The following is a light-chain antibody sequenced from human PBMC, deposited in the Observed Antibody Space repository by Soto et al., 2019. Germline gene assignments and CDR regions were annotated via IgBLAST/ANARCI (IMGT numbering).Light chain of an antibody. J-gene: IGLJ2*01. CDR1: KIGTKS. CDR3: QVWDSSTDQNVV. V-gene: IGLV3-21*02. CDR2: DDS. Sequence: SYELTQPPSVSVAPGQTARITCGGNKIGTKSVHWYQQKPGQAPVLVVFDDSDRPSGIPERFSGSNSGNTATLTISGVEAGDEADYYCQVWDSSTDQNVVFGGGTKVTVL.